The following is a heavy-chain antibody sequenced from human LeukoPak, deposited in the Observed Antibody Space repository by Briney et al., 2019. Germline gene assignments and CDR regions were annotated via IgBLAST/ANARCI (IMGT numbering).Heavy chain of an antibody. J-gene: IGHJ4*02. CDR3: AKVGYSHVSDSPLALYYFDY. Sequence: GGSLRLSCAASGFTFSSYAMSWVRQAPGKGLEWVSAISGSGGSTYYADSVKGRFTISRDNSKNTLYLQMNSLRAEDTAVYYCAKVGYSHVSDSPLALYYFDYWGQGTLVTVSS. D-gene: IGHD5-18*01. CDR1: GFTFSSYA. CDR2: ISGSGGST. V-gene: IGHV3-23*01.